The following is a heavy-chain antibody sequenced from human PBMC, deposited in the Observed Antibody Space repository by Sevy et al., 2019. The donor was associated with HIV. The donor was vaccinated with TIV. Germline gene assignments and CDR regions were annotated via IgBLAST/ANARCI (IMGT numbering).Heavy chain of an antibody. CDR3: ARHAAAGTRWFDP. CDR2: IYHSGST. CDR1: GYSISSGYY. D-gene: IGHD6-13*01. Sequence: AESLSLTCAVSGYSISSGYYWGWIRQPPGKGLQWIGSIYHSGSTYYNPSLKSRVTISVDTSKNQFSLKLSSVTAADTAVYYSARHAAAGTRWFDPWGQGTLVNVSS. V-gene: IGHV4-38-2*01. J-gene: IGHJ5*02.